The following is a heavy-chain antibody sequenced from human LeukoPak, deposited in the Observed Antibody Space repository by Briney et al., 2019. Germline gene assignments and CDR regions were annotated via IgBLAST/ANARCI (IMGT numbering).Heavy chain of an antibody. V-gene: IGHV4-4*02. CDR1: GGSVSSSNW. Sequence: SETLSLPCTVSGGSVSSSNWWTWIRQTPGKGLEWVGEIFHTGHTSYNPSLKSRVTISVDKSSNHFSLNLNSVTAADTAVYYCARDGGLTIVRGVVDLWGQGTLVTVSS. J-gene: IGHJ5*02. CDR3: ARDGGLTIVRGVVDL. CDR2: IFHTGHT. D-gene: IGHD3-10*01.